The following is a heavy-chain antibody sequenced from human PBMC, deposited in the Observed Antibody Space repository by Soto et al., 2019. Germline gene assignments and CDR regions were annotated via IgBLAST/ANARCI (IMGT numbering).Heavy chain of an antibody. Sequence: SETLSLTCSVSGGSISSGGYYWSWIRQHPGKDLEWIGYIYYSGSTYYNPSLKSRVTISVDTSKNQFSLKRSSVTAADTAVYYCARELRHTMVRGVRAYYYYYGMDVWGQGTTVTVSS. CDR3: ARELRHTMVRGVRAYYYYYGMDV. CDR1: GGSISSGGYY. CDR2: IYYSGST. V-gene: IGHV4-31*03. J-gene: IGHJ6*02. D-gene: IGHD3-10*01.